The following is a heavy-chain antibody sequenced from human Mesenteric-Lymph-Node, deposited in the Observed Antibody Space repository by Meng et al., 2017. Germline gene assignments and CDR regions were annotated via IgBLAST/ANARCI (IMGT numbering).Heavy chain of an antibody. Sequence: QVHLVQSGAEVKKPGASVKVSCKASGYTFTTYAIHWVPQAPGQRLEWMGWINAGNGNTRYSQKFQGRVSITRDTSASTAYMELSRLRSEDTAVYYCARCIAVAGNWFDPWGQGTLVTVSS. V-gene: IGHV1-3*01. CDR1: GYTFTTYA. J-gene: IGHJ5*02. CDR2: INAGNGNT. D-gene: IGHD6-19*01. CDR3: ARCIAVAGNWFDP.